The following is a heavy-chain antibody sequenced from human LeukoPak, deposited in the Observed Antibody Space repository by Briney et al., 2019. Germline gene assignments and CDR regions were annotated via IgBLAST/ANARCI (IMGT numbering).Heavy chain of an antibody. CDR3: ARGRTVTTGFGY. CDR1: GGSFSGYY. J-gene: IGHJ4*02. D-gene: IGHD4-17*01. Sequence: SETLSLTCAVYGGSFSGYYWSWIRQPPGKGLEWIGEINHSGSTNYNPSLKSRVTISVDTSKNQFSLKLSSVTAADTAVYYCARGRTVTTGFGYWGQGTLVTASS. V-gene: IGHV4-34*01. CDR2: INHSGST.